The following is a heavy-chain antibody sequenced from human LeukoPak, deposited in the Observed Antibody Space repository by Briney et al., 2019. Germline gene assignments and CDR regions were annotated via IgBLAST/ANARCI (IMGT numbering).Heavy chain of an antibody. CDR1: GGSISSSDYY. CDR3: ARALGYCSGGSCTRGYNWFDP. V-gene: IGHV4-39*01. D-gene: IGHD2-15*01. CDR2: IYYSGST. J-gene: IGHJ5*02. Sequence: KPSETLSLTCTVSGGSISSSDYYWGWIRQPPGKGLEWIGSIYYSGSTYYNPSLKSRVTISVDTSMNQFSLKLSFVTTADTAVYYCARALGYCSGGSCTRGYNWFDPWGQGTLVTVPS.